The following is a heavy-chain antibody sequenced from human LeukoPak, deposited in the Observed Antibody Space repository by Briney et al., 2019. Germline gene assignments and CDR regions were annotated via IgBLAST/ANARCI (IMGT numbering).Heavy chain of an antibody. CDR2: ISSGSSYI. CDR1: GFTFSSYS. Sequence: GGSLRLSCAASGFTFSSYSMNWVRQAPGKGLEWVSCISSGSSYIHYADSVKGRFTISRDNAKKSMYLQMNSLRVEDTAVYYCARDGSGSYHINFDYWGQGTLVTVSS. D-gene: IGHD1-26*01. CDR3: ARDGSGSYHINFDY. V-gene: IGHV3-21*01. J-gene: IGHJ4*02.